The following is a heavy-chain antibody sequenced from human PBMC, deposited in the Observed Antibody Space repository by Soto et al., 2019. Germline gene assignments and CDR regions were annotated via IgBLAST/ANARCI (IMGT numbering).Heavy chain of an antibody. V-gene: IGHV1-2*06. CDR3: AREITYGGGSFSLGL. J-gene: IGHJ4*02. D-gene: IGHD3-10*01. CDR2: INPNNGDT. Sequence: ASVKVSCKTSGYFFTSHYIHWVRLAPGRGLEWMGRINPNNGDTNSPQKFQGRVTMTSDTSISTAYMEMSGLRSDDTALYYCAREITYGGGSFSLGLWGQGTLVTVSS. CDR1: GYFFTSHY.